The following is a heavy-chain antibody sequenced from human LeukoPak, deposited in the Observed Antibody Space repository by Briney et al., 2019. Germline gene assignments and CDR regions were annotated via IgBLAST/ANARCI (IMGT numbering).Heavy chain of an antibody. V-gene: IGHV3-23*01. Sequence: GGSLRLSCADSGFTFSSYAMSWVRQAPGKGLEWVSAISGSGDNIYYADSVKGRFTISRDSSKKTLYLQMNILRAEDTAVYYSAKSDCSYISCYVLDYWGQGTQVTVSS. J-gene: IGHJ4*02. CDR2: ISGSGDNI. CDR3: AKSDCSYISCYVLDY. D-gene: IGHD2-2*01. CDR1: GFTFSSYA.